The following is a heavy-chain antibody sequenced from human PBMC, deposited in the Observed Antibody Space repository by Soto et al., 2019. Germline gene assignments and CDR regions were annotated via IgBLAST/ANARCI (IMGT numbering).Heavy chain of an antibody. D-gene: IGHD5-12*01. CDR3: ARGHSGYDSSYYGMDV. Sequence: PSETLSLTCTVSGGSISSYYWSWIRQPAGKGLEWIGRIYTSGSTNYNPSLKSRVTMSVDTSKNQFSPKLSSVTAADTAVYYCARGHSGYDSSYYGMDVWGQGTTVTVSS. CDR1: GGSISSYY. J-gene: IGHJ6*02. V-gene: IGHV4-4*07. CDR2: IYTSGST.